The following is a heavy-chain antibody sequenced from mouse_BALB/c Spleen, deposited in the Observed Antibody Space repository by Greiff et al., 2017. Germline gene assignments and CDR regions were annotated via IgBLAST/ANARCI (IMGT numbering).Heavy chain of an antibody. J-gene: IGHJ1*01. Sequence: VQRVESGPGLVAPSQSLSITCTVSGFSLTSYGVHWVRQPPGKGLEWLGVIWAGGSTNYNSALMSRLSISKDNSKSQVSLKMNSLQTDDTAMYYCAREMGYYGSSYDWYFDVWGAGTTVTVSS. V-gene: IGHV2-9*02. CDR2: IWAGGST. D-gene: IGHD1-1*01. CDR1: GFSLTSYG. CDR3: AREMGYYGSSYDWYFDV.